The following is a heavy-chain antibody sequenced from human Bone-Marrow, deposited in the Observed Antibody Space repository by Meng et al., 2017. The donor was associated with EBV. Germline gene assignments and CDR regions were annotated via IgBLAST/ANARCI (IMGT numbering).Heavy chain of an antibody. V-gene: IGHV1-69*01. CDR3: ASESGRGFTPDY. CDR1: GGTFNSDA. D-gene: IGHD3-10*01. CDR2: LIPMSGAP. J-gene: IGHJ4*02. Sequence: QGQVVQSGAEVKKPGSSVKVSCWTSGGTFNSDAVSWVRQAPGQGLEWMGGLIPMSGAPHYAQKFQGRVTITADESTSTHYMDLSNLRSDDTAMYYCASESGRGFTPDYWGQGTLVTASS.